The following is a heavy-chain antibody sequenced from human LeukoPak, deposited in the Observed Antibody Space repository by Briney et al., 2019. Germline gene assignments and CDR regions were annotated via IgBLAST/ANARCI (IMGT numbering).Heavy chain of an antibody. CDR1: GYSFTSYW. J-gene: IGHJ5*02. D-gene: IGHD1-7*01. CDR3: ARHQLITGTSNWFDP. V-gene: IGHV5-51*01. Sequence: GESLKISCKGSGYSFTSYWIGWVRQMPGKGLEWMGIIYPGDSDTRYSPSFQGQVTISADKSISTAYLQWSSLKASDTAMYYCARHQLITGTSNWFDPWGQGILVTVSS. CDR2: IYPGDSDT.